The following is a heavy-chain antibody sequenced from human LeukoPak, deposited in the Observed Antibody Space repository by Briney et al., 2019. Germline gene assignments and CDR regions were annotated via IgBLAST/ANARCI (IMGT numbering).Heavy chain of an antibody. Sequence: ASVKVSCKASGYTFTNYGFSWVRQAPGQGLEWMGWISAYNGNTNYAQKLQGRVTMTTDTSTTTVYMELRSLRSDDTAVYYCARDGGYYYGMDVWGKGTTVIVSS. D-gene: IGHD3-3*01. CDR2: ISAYNGNT. CDR1: GYTFTNYG. CDR3: ARDGGYYYGMDV. V-gene: IGHV1-18*04. J-gene: IGHJ6*04.